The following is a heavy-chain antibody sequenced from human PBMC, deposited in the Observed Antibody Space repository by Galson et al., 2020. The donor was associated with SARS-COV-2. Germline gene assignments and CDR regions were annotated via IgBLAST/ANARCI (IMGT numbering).Heavy chain of an antibody. CDR3: PRERLSMCYYDSSGTYPFEY. CDR1: GGSISSGSYY. D-gene: IGHD3-22*01. J-gene: IGHJ4*02. CDR2: IYTSGST. Sequence: SETLSLTCSVSGGSISSGSYYWNWIRQPAGKGLEWIRRIYTSGSTNYNPSLKSRVTISLDTSKNQFSLKLTSVTAIDTAVYYCPRERLSMCYYDSSGTYPFEYWGQGTLVTVSS. V-gene: IGHV4-61*02.